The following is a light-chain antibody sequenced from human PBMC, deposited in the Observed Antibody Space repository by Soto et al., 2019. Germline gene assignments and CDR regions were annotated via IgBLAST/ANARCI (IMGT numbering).Light chain of an antibody. Sequence: EFVLTQSPGTLSLSPGERATLSCRASQTVRNNYLAWYQQKPGQAPRLLIYDASSRATGIPDRFSGGGSGTDLTLTISRLEPEDFAVYYCQQYGSSPPRTFGQGTKVE. J-gene: IGKJ1*01. CDR2: DAS. CDR3: QQYGSSPPRT. CDR1: QTVRNNY. V-gene: IGKV3-20*01.